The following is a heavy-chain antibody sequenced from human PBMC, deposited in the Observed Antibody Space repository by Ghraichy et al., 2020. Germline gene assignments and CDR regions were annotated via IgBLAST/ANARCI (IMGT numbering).Heavy chain of an antibody. D-gene: IGHD1-26*01. Sequence: ASVKVSCKASGYTFTSYGISWVRQAPGQGLEWMGWISAYTVNTNYAQKLQGRVTMTTDTSTSTAYMELRSLRSDDTAVYFCARTPTTRGYYYYYYMDVWGKGTTVTVSS. CDR3: ARTPTTRGYYYYYYMDV. V-gene: IGHV1-18*01. CDR1: GYTFTSYG. J-gene: IGHJ6*03. CDR2: ISAYTVNT.